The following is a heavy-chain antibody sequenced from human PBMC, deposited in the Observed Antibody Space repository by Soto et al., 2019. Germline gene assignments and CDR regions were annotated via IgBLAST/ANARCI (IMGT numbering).Heavy chain of an antibody. J-gene: IGHJ4*02. CDR1: ASSFSGYY. Sequence: PSETLSLTCIVYASSFSGYYWSWIRQSPGKGLEWIGEGIHTGRTNYNPSLKGRVTISVDTSKNQFSLNLSSVTAADTAVYYCARSPKSSDFPYYFDFSGKGSQVTVSS. CDR3: ARSPKSSDFPYYFDF. CDR2: GIHTGRT. D-gene: IGHD2-21*02. V-gene: IGHV4-34*12.